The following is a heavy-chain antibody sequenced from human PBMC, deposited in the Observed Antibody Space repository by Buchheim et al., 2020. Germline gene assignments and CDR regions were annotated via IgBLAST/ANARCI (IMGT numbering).Heavy chain of an antibody. V-gene: IGHV3-23*01. Sequence: EVQLLESGGGLAQPGGSLRLSCAASGFTFSNYAMSWVRQAPGKGLEWVSAISGSGGSTYYADSVKGRFTISRDNSKNTLYLQMNSLRAEDTAVYYCAKSSSGGCSSTSCYPAWGRPNFFDYWGQGIL. J-gene: IGHJ4*02. CDR2: ISGSGGST. CDR1: GFTFSNYA. CDR3: AKSSSGGCSSTSCYPAWGRPNFFDY. D-gene: IGHD2-2*01.